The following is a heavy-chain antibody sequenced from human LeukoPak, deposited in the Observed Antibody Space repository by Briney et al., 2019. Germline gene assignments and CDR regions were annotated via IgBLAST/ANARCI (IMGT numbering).Heavy chain of an antibody. J-gene: IGHJ4*02. V-gene: IGHV3-7*01. D-gene: IGHD6-19*01. CDR2: IKQDGSEK. CDR1: GFTFSSYW. CDR3: ARELIAVALDY. Sequence: GGSLRLSCAASGFTFSSYWMSWVRQAPGKGLEWVANIKQDGSEKYYVDSVKGRFTISRDNAKNSLYLQMNSLRAEDAAVYYCARELIAVALDYWGQGTLVTVSS.